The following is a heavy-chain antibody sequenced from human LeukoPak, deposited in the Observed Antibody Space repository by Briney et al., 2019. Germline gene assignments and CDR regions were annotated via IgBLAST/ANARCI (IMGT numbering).Heavy chain of an antibody. Sequence: PGRSLRLSCAASGFTFSSYGMHWVRQAPGKGLEWVAVIWYDGSNKYYADSVKGRFTISRDNSKNTLYLQMNSLRAEDTAVYYCASSYGGNSYFDYWGQGALVTVSS. CDR3: ASSYGGNSYFDY. CDR2: IWYDGSNK. J-gene: IGHJ4*02. V-gene: IGHV3-33*01. D-gene: IGHD4-23*01. CDR1: GFTFSSYG.